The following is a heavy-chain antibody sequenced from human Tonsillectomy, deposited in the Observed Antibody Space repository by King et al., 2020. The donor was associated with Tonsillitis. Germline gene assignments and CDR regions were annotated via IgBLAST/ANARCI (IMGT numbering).Heavy chain of an antibody. Sequence: VQLQQWGAGLLKPSETLSLTCAVYGGSFSAYYWSWIRQPPGKGLEWIGEINHSGSTNYNSSLKSRVSISVDTSKNQFSLKLSSVTAADTAVYYCARGDIVVVTAIPGGYFAYWGQGNLVTVSS. CDR2: INHSGST. CDR1: GGSFSAYY. J-gene: IGHJ4*02. D-gene: IGHD2-21*02. V-gene: IGHV4-34*01. CDR3: ARGDIVVVTAIPGGYFAY.